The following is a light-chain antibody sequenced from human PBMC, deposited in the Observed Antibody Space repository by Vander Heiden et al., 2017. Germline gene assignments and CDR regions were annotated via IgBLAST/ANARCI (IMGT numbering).Light chain of an antibody. CDR1: RRDVGGYDS. Sequence: SAPPPPASVCGAPRPAITISCSRTRRDVGGYDSVSWYQQPPGNAAKLMIYDGTYRPSGLSSRFSGYKSGNTASPTISGLPAEDESDYYCSSYTSTGTRLFGTGTKLTVL. CDR2: DGT. V-gene: IGLV2-14*01. J-gene: IGLJ1*01. CDR3: SSYTSTGTRL.